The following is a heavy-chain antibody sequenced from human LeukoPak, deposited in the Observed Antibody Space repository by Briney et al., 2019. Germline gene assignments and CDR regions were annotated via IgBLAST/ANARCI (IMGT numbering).Heavy chain of an antibody. CDR1: GFSFSTIY. CDR3: ARDPYRFAFDI. CDR2: INVDGTAE. J-gene: IGHJ3*02. V-gene: IGHV3-7*03. D-gene: IGHD1-26*01. Sequence: GGSLRLSCAATGFSFSTIYMSWVRQTPGQGLEWVANINVDGTAEYYVDSVKGRFTISRDNAKNSLYLQMNSLRAEDTAVYYCARDPYRFAFDIWGQGTVVLVSS.